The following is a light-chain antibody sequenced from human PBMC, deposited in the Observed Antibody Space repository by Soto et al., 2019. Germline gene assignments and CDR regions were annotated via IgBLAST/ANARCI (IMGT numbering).Light chain of an antibody. J-gene: IGKJ3*01. Sequence: DIQMTQSPSSLSAFVGDRVTITCQASQGINNYLNWYQQKPGKAPNLLIYGASKLGSGVPSRFSGSGYGTHFTFTINSLQPEDIATYYCQQYDNLPTFGPGTKVEIK. V-gene: IGKV1-33*01. CDR2: GAS. CDR1: QGINNY. CDR3: QQYDNLPT.